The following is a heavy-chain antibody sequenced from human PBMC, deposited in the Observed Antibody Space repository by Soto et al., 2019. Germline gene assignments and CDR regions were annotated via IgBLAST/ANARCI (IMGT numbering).Heavy chain of an antibody. D-gene: IGHD6-19*01. CDR1: GGSVSSGTYY. CDR3: ASYSSGWYDVSY. J-gene: IGHJ4*02. V-gene: IGHV4-61*01. Sequence: SETLSLTCTVSGGSVSSGTYYWSWIRQPPGKGLEWIGYIYYSGSTNYNPSLKSRVTISVDTSKNQFSLKLSSVTAADTAVYYCASYSSGWYDVSYWGQGTLVAVSS. CDR2: IYYSGST.